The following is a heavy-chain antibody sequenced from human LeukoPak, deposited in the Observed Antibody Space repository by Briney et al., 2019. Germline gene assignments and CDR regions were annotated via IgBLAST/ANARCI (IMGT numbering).Heavy chain of an antibody. CDR2: ISGSGGST. J-gene: IGHJ3*02. CDR1: GFTFSSYA. D-gene: IGHD2-2*01. CDR3: AKDNLKRVPAAILNDAFDI. Sequence: AGGSLRLSCAASGFTFSSYAMSWVRQAPGKGLEWVSAISGSGGSTYYADSVKGRFTISRDNSKNTLYLQMNSLRAEDTAVYYCAKDNLKRVPAAILNDAFDIWGQGTMVTVSS. V-gene: IGHV3-23*01.